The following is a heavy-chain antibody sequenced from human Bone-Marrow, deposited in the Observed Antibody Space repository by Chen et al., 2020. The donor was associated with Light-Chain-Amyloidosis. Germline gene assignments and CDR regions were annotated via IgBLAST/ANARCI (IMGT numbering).Heavy chain of an antibody. V-gene: IGHV3-21*02. J-gene: IGHJ6*03. CDR3: ARDQVEYKFFYYMDV. Sequence: EVQLVESGGGLVQPGGSLRLSCAASGFTFSKYWMHWVRQAPGKGPVWVSSIDSSGTYINYADSTRGRFSISRDNAKNSLYLLITSLRAEDTAVYYCARDQVEYKFFYYMDVWGKGTTVTVSS. CDR1: GFTFSKYW. CDR2: IDSSGTYI. D-gene: IGHD6-6*01.